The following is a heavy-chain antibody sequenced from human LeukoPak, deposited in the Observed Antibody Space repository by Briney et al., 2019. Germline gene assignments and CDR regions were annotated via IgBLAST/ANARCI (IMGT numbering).Heavy chain of an antibody. CDR3: AKSSYYDSSGYYREYYFDY. CDR2: ISGGGGST. D-gene: IGHD3-22*01. V-gene: IGHV3-23*01. J-gene: IGHJ4*02. Sequence: GGSLRLSCAASGFTFTSYAMTWVRQAPGKGLEWVSSISGGGGSTYYPDSVRGRFTISRDNSKNTLYLQMNSLRAEDTAVCYCAKSSYYDSSGYYREYYFDYWGQGTLVTVSS. CDR1: GFTFTSYA.